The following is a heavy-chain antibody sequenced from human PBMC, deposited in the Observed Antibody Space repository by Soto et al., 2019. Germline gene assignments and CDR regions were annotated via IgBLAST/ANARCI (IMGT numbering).Heavy chain of an antibody. V-gene: IGHV3-30*18. CDR2: VTHDGTLY. CDR3: VKDRSDTWSFDY. D-gene: IGHD2-8*02. Sequence: QGQLVESGGGVVQPGRSLRLSCVASGFTFSSCAMHWVRQVPGKGLEWLAVVTHDGTLYPYADSVKGRFSFSRDNSRKTLYLQMNGLRPEDTALYYCVKDRSDTWSFDYWGQGTLVTVSS. J-gene: IGHJ4*02. CDR1: GFTFSSCA.